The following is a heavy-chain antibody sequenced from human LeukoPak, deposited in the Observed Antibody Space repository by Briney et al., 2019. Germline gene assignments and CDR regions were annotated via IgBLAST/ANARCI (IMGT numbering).Heavy chain of an antibody. CDR1: GFTFSSYA. J-gene: IGHJ6*02. V-gene: IGHV3-30-3*01. CDR2: ISYDGSNK. D-gene: IGHD2-2*01. Sequence: GGSLRLSCAASGFTFSSYAMHWVRQAPGKGLEGVAVISYDGSNKYYADSVKGRLTISRDNSKNTLYMQMNSLRAEDTAVYFFAREYFGSSSCYFPNYYYYGIDVWGQRTTVTLPS. CDR3: AREYFGSSSCYFPNYYYYGIDV.